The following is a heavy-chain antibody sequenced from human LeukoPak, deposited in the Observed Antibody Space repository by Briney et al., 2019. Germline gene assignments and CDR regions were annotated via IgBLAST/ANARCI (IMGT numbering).Heavy chain of an antibody. CDR1: GGSISSGGYS. D-gene: IGHD6-13*01. V-gene: IGHV4-30-2*01. CDR3: ARASSSWYYYYGMDV. Sequence: PSQILSLTCAVSGGSISSGGYSWSWIRQPPGKGLEWIGYIYHSGSTYYNPSLKSRVTISVDRSKNQFSLKLSSVTAADTAVYYCARASSSWYYYYGMDVWGQGTTVTVSS. CDR2: IYHSGST. J-gene: IGHJ6*02.